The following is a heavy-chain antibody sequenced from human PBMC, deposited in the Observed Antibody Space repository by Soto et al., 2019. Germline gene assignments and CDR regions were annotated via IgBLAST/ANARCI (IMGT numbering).Heavy chain of an antibody. CDR2: INPNSGGT. J-gene: IGHJ3*02. Sequence: ASVKVSCKASGYTFTGYYMHWVRQAPGQGLEWMGWINPNSGGTNYAQKFQGWVTMTMDTSISTSYMELSRLRSDDTAVYYCARALSGWHVVGQTTYAFEIWGEGTMVTVSS. V-gene: IGHV1-2*04. CDR1: GYTFTGYY. D-gene: IGHD6-19*01. CDR3: ARALSGWHVVGQTTYAFEI.